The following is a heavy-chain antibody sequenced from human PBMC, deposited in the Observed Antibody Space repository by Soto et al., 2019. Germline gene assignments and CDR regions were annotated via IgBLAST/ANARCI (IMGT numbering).Heavy chain of an antibody. D-gene: IGHD4-17*01. J-gene: IGHJ4*01. Sequence: SETLSLTCTVSGGSISSSVYYWGWIRQPPGKGLEWIGSIYYDGSSYYNPSLKSRVTISVDTSKNQFSLRLRSVTAADTAVYYCASFYGDYVSYWGHGTLVT. CDR3: ASFYGDYVSY. CDR1: GGSISSSVYY. CDR2: IYYDGSS. V-gene: IGHV4-39*01.